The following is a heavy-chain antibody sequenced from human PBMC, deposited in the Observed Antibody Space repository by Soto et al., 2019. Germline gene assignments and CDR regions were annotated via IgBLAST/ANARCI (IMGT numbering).Heavy chain of an antibody. CDR3: SRRAKAGFEP. J-gene: IGHJ5*02. V-gene: IGHV4-39*01. CDR1: GCSIGGGPSI. CDR2: PCYSGN. Sequence: EGLCLTSPVPGCSIGGGPSIWAGIRQPPGKGLEWVGSPCYSGNYYRPSLKSRVTISVDTSKKQLYLNLTSVTAADTDRYSCSRRAKAGFEPWGQGTLVTVYS.